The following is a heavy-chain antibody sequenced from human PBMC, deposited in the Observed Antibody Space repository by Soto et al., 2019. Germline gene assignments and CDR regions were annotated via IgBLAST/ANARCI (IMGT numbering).Heavy chain of an antibody. CDR3: ARSNYCSSTSCYQD. V-gene: IGHV1-18*04. J-gene: IGHJ4*02. CDR2: ITAYNGNT. D-gene: IGHD2-2*01. CDR1: GYTFTSYG. Sequence: QVQLVQSGAEVKKPGASVKVSCKASGYTFTSYGISWVRQAPGQGLERMGWITAYNGNTNYAQKLQGRVTMTTDTATSTAYMELRSLRSDDTAVYYCARSNYCSSTSCYQDWGQGTLVTVSS.